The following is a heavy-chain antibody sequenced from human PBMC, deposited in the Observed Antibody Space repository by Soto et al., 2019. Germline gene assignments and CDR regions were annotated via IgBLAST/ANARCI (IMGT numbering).Heavy chain of an antibody. CDR1: GGPFSSGGYY. CDR3: ARGDSTVSSVFDY. J-gene: IGHJ4*02. Sequence: SETLSLTCTVSGGPFSSGGYYWSWIRQEPGKGLEWIGYIYQNGDTSYNPSLKSRVTISADTSKTQFSLKLSSVTAADTAVDYCARGDSTVSSVFDYWGQGMLVT. CDR2: IYQNGDT. V-gene: IGHV4-31*03. D-gene: IGHD4-17*01.